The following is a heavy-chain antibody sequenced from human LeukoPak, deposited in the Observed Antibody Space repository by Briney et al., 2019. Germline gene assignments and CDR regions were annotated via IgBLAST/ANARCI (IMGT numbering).Heavy chain of an antibody. CDR3: AREVDGSGTFDY. CDR2: INSNGGST. Sequence: GGSLRLSCAASGFAFSGCTMHWVRQAPGKGLEYVSAINSNGGSTYYANSVKGRFTISRDNSKSTLYLHMGSLRAEDMGVYYCAREVDGSGTFDYWGQGALVTVSS. J-gene: IGHJ4*02. D-gene: IGHD3-10*01. V-gene: IGHV3-64*01. CDR1: GFAFSGCT.